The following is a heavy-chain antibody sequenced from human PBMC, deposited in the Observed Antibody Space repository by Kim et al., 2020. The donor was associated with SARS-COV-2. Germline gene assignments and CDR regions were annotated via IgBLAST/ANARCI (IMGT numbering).Heavy chain of an antibody. Sequence: ASVKVSCKASGYTFTSYGISWVRQAPGQGLEWMGWISAYNGNTNYAQKLQGRVTMTTDTSTSTAYMELRSLRSDDTAVYYCALPGYCSSTSCPSRSAFDIWGQGTMVTVSS. CDR3: ALPGYCSSTSCPSRSAFDI. J-gene: IGHJ3*02. CDR2: ISAYNGNT. D-gene: IGHD2-2*01. CDR1: GYTFTSYG. V-gene: IGHV1-18*01.